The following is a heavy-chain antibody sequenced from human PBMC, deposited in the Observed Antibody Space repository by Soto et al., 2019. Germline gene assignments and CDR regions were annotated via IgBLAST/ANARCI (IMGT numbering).Heavy chain of an antibody. CDR2: ISAYNGNT. CDR3: ARDEGDIVVVPAAMAVPYYFDY. V-gene: IGHV1-18*01. CDR1: GYTFTSYG. D-gene: IGHD2-2*01. J-gene: IGHJ4*02. Sequence: QVQLVQSGAEVKKPGASVKVSCKASGYTFTSYGISWVRQAPGQGLEWMGWISAYNGNTNYAQKLQGRVTMTTDTYTRTAYMELRSRGSNETAVYDCARDEGDIVVVPAAMAVPYYFDYWGQGTLVTVSS.